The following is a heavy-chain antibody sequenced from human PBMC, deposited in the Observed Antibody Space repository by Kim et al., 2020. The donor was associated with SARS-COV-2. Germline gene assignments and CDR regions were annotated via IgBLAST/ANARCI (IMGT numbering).Heavy chain of an antibody. J-gene: IGHJ3*02. D-gene: IGHD3-22*01. V-gene: IGHV3-30*07. CDR3: ARDRVVITTGGAFDI. Sequence: DSVKGRFTISRDNSKNTLYLQMNSLRAEDTAVYYCARDRVVITTGGAFDIWGQGTMVTVSS.